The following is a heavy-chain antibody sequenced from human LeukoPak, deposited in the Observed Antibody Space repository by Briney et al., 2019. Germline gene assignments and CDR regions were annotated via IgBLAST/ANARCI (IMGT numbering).Heavy chain of an antibody. CDR2: ISSSSSYI. V-gene: IGHV3-21*01. CDR3: AREEAAAKDH. CDR1: GFTFSSYS. D-gene: IGHD6-13*01. J-gene: IGHJ4*02. Sequence: GGSLRLSCAASGFTFSSYSMNWVRQAPGKGLEWVSSISSSSSYIYYADSVKGRFTISRDNAKNPLYLQMNSLRAEHTAVSYCAREEAAAKDHWGQATLVTVSS.